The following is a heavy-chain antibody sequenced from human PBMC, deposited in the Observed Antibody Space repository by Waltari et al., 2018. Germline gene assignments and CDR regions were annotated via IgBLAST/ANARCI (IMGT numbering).Heavy chain of an antibody. J-gene: IGHJ5*02. V-gene: IGHV4-34*01. CDR3: ARLFKQWLGGGWFDP. Sequence: QVQLQQWGAGLLKPSETLSLTCAVYGGSFSGYYWSWIRQPPGKGLEWIGEINHSGSTNYNPSLRSRVTIPVETSKNQFSLKRGSVTAADTAVYYGARLFKQWLGGGWFDPWGQGTLVTVSS. CDR2: INHSGST. D-gene: IGHD6-19*01. CDR1: GGSFSGYY.